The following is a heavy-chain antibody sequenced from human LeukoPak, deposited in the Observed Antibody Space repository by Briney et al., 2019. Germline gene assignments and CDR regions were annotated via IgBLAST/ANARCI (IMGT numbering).Heavy chain of an antibody. CDR1: GFTFSRYG. D-gene: IGHD6-6*01. CDR3: ARGSPDSSSSVDFDY. CDR2: IRYDGSNK. Sequence: PGGSLRLSCAASGFTFSRYGMHWVRQAPGKGLEWVAFIRYDGSNKYYADSVKGRFTISRDNAKNTLYLQMSSLRVEDTAVYYCARGSPDSSSSVDFDYWGQGTLVTVSS. J-gene: IGHJ4*02. V-gene: IGHV3-30*02.